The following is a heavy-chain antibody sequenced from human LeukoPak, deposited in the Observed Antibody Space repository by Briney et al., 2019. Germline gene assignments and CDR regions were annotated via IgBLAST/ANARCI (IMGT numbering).Heavy chain of an antibody. CDR3: AKVRYFGPSAFDI. D-gene: IGHD3-9*01. CDR2: ISYDGSNK. J-gene: IGHJ3*02. CDR1: GFTFRNYG. Sequence: GRSLRLSCAASGFTFRNYGMHWVRQAPGKGLDWVAVISYDGSNKYYADSVEGRFTISRDNSKNTLYLQMNSLRAEDTAVYYCAKVRYFGPSAFDIWGQGTMVTVSS. V-gene: IGHV3-30*18.